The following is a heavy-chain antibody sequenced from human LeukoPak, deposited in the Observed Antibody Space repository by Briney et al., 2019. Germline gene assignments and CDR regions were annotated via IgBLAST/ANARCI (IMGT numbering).Heavy chain of an antibody. CDR3: ARQPPACSGGYYYYMDV. CDR1: GYRFTSYW. V-gene: IGHV5-51*01. J-gene: IGHJ6*03. Sequence: GGALQISFYGSGYRFTSYWIAWGRPMSGKGVGGRGIIYPDDSDARYSPSFQGQVTISVDKSISTAYLQSNSLKASDTAMYYCARQPPACSGGYYYYMDVWGKGTTVTVSS. CDR2: IYPDDSDA. D-gene: IGHD3-10*02.